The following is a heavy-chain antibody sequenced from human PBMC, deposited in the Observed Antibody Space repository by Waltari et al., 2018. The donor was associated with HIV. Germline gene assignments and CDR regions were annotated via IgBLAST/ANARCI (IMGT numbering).Heavy chain of an antibody. CDR3: ARGWGGSDLKGYFDL. CDR2: IYPGGRT. J-gene: IGHJ2*01. CDR1: GFTVSSNY. V-gene: IGHV3-53*01. Sequence: EVQLVESGGGLIQPGGSLRLSCAASGFTVSSNYMSWVRQAPGKGLDWVSVIYPGGRTYYADSVKGRFIISRDNSKNTLYLQMNSLRAEDTAVYYCARGWGGSDLKGYFDLWGRGTLVIVSS. D-gene: IGHD1-26*01.